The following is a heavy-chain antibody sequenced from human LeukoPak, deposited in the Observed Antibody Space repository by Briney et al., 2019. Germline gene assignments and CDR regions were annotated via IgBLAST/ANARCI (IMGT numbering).Heavy chain of an antibody. CDR2: IIPILVIA. D-gene: IGHD4-17*01. J-gene: IGHJ6*03. CDR3: ARADGDYGAPYYYYMDV. CDR1: GGTFSSYT. V-gene: IGHV1-69*02. Sequence: SVKVSCKASGGTFSSYTISWVRQAPGQGLEWMGRIIPILVIANYAQKFQGRVTITADKSTSTAYMELSSLRSEDTAVYYCARADGDYGAPYYYYMDVWGKGTTVTVSS.